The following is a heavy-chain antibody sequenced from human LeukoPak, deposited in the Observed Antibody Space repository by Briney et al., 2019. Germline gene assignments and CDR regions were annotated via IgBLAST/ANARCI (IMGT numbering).Heavy chain of an antibody. D-gene: IGHD3-10*01. CDR1: GYSFTSYW. J-gene: IGHJ4*02. V-gene: IGHV5-51*01. Sequence: GESLKISCKGSGYSFTSYWIAWVRQMPRKGLEWMGIIYPSDSDTRYSPSFQGQVTISADKSISTAYLQWSSLKASDTAMYYCARRMVRGVITSPFDYWGQGTLVTVSS. CDR3: ARRMVRGVITSPFDY. CDR2: IYPSDSDT.